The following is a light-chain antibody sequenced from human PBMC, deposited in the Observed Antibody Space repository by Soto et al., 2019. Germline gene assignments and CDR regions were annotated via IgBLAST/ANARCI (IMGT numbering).Light chain of an antibody. CDR2: EGS. Sequence: QSALTQPASVSGSPGQSITISCTGTSSDVGSYNLVSWYQQHPGKAPKLMIYEGSKRPSGVSYRFSASKSGNTASLTISGLQAEDEADYYCCSYAGSGYVFGTGTKLTVL. V-gene: IGLV2-23*01. CDR1: SSDVGSYNL. J-gene: IGLJ1*01. CDR3: CSYAGSGYV.